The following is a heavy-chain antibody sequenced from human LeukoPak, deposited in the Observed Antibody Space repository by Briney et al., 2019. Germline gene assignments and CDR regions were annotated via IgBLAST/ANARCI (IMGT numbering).Heavy chain of an antibody. CDR2: IYYSGTT. J-gene: IGHJ3*02. D-gene: IGHD3-22*01. CDR3: AGTGDSSGYDDAFDI. V-gene: IGHV4-59*01. Sequence: SETLSLTCTVSGGSISSYYWSWLRQPAGKGLEWIGYIYYSGTTNYNPSLKSRVTISVDTSKNQFSLKLSSVTASDTGVYYCAGTGDSSGYDDAFDIWGQGTMVTVSS. CDR1: GGSISSYY.